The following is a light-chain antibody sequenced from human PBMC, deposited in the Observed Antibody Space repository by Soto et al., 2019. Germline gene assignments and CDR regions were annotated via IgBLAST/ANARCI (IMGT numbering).Light chain of an antibody. CDR1: QSVDSSY. CDR2: DAS. J-gene: IGKJ4*01. CDR3: QQYSSSPLI. Sequence: DNVFTQSPGTLPLCPAKEATRAGRASQSVDSSYLAWSQQKPGQAPRLLIYDASTRATGIPDRVTGSGSGTAFTLTISRLEPEDFAVYYCQQYSSSPLIFGGGTKVDI. V-gene: IGKV3-20*01.